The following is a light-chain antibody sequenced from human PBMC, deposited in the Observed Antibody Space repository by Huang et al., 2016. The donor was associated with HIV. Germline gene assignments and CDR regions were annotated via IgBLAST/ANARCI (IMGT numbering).Light chain of an antibody. CDR2: GAS. J-gene: IGKJ2*01. V-gene: IGKV1-33*01. CDR3: QQYDNLYT. CDR1: QDIRNY. Sequence: IQMTQSPSSLSASVGERVTISCQASQDIRNYLNWYQQKPGNAPTLLIYGASNLEAGVPSRFSGNGSGTDFTFTISSLQSEDIATYYCQQYDNLYTFGQGTKLEIK.